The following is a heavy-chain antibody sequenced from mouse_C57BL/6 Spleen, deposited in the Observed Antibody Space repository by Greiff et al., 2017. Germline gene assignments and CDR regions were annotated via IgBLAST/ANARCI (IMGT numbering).Heavy chain of an antibody. V-gene: IGHV1-55*01. CDR2: IYPGSGST. CDR3: ARFPYYYGSSNWYFDV. J-gene: IGHJ1*03. CDR1: GYTFTSYW. D-gene: IGHD1-1*01. Sequence: QVQLQQPGAELVKPGASVKMSCKASGYTFTSYWITWVKQRPGQGLEWIGDIYPGSGSTTYNAKFKSKATLTVATSSSTAYMQLSSLTTEDSAVYYCARFPYYYGSSNWYFDVWGTGTTVTVSA.